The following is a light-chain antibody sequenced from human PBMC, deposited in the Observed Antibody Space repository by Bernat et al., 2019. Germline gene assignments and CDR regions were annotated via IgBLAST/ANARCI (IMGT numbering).Light chain of an antibody. CDR3: LQDNIYPLT. CDR1: QVIGTY. J-gene: IGKJ4*01. Sequence: DIQLTQSPSFLSASVGDRVTITCRASQVIGTYVAWYQQKPGKAPNLLIYGASTLQYGVPTRFSGSGSGRDFTLTVSRLRPEDFATYYCLQDNIYPLTFGGGTKVEIK. CDR2: GAS. V-gene: IGKV1-9*01.